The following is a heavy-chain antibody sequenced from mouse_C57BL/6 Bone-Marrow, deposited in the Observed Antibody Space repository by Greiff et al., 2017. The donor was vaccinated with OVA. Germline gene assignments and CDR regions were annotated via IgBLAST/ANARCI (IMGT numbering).Heavy chain of an antibody. CDR1: GYTFTSYW. D-gene: IGHD1-1*02. CDR3: ARGKGLWWGYFDV. CDR2: INPNSGGT. V-gene: IGHV1-72*01. J-gene: IGHJ1*03. Sequence: QVQLQQPGAELVKPGASVKLSCKASGYTFTSYWMHWVKQRPGRGLEWIGRINPNSGGTKYNEKFKSKATLTVDKPSSTAYMQLSSLTSEDSAVYYCARGKGLWWGYFDVWGTGTTVTVSS.